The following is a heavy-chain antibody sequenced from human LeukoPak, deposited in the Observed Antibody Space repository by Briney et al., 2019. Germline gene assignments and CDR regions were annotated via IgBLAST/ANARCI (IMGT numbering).Heavy chain of an antibody. D-gene: IGHD2-15*01. CDR2: IYTSGST. CDR1: GGSISSYY. Sequence: SETLSLTCTVSGGSISSYYWSWIRQPAGKGLEWIGRIYTSGSTNYNPSLKSRVTMSVDTSKNQLSLKLSSVTAADTAVYYCARFGPSNCSGGSCLFDYWGQGTLVTVSS. V-gene: IGHV4-4*07. CDR3: ARFGPSNCSGGSCLFDY. J-gene: IGHJ4*02.